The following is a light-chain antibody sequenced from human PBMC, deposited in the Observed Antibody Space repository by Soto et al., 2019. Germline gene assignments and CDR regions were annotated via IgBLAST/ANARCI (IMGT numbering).Light chain of an antibody. Sequence: EMVMTQSPATLSVSPGERATLSCRASQNLSRNLAWYQQQPGQAPRLLIYGASTRATGIPARFSGSGSGTAVTRTISSLQSEVFAVYYCQQYDHWPHTCGQRTKLEIK. CDR1: QNLSRN. CDR3: QQYDHWPHT. V-gene: IGKV3-15*01. CDR2: GAS. J-gene: IGKJ2*01.